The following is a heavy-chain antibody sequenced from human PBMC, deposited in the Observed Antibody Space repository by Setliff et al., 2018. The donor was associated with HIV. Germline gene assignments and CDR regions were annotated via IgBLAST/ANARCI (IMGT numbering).Heavy chain of an antibody. V-gene: IGHV3-49*04. D-gene: IGHD6-19*01. CDR2: IRSKVYGGTT. CDR3: TRNAGYSSGWLDY. Sequence: GGSLRLSCTASGFTFGDYAMSWVRQAPGKGLEWVGFIRSKVYGGTTEYAASVKGRFTISRDDSKSIAYLQMNTLKTEYTAVYYCTRNAGYSSGWLDYWGQGTLVTVSS. J-gene: IGHJ4*02. CDR1: GFTFGDYA.